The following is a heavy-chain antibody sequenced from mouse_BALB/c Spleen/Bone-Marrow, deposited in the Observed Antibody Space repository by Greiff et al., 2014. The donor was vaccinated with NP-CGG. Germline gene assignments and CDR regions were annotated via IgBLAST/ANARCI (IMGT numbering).Heavy chain of an antibody. CDR1: GYNFISYW. D-gene: IGHD2-4*01. CDR2: INPSTGYT. V-gene: IGHV1-7*01. J-gene: IGHJ4*01. Sequence: QVHVKQSGAELAKPGASVKMSCKASGYNFISYWMHWVKQRPGQGLEWIGYINPSTGYTEYNQKFKDKATLTADKSSSKAYMQLSSLTFEDPTVYYCARNDDYGGGYYARDYWGQGTSVTVSS. CDR3: ARNDDYGGGYYARDY.